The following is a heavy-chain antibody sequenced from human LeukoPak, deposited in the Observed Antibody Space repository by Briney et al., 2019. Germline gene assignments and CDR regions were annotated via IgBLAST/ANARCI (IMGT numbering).Heavy chain of an antibody. D-gene: IGHD6-25*01. CDR2: ISGSGDST. CDR3: AKDLSPAAA. V-gene: IGHV3-23*01. J-gene: IGHJ5*02. CDR1: GFTFSSYG. Sequence: GGSLRLSCAAFGFTFSSYGMSWVRQAPGKGLEWVSAISGSGDSTYYADSVKGRFTISRDNSMNTLFMQMNSLRDDDTAVYYCAKDLSPAAAWGQGTLVTVSS.